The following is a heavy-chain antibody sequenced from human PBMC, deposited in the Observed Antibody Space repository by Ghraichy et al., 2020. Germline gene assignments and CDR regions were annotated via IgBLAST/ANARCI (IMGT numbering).Heavy chain of an antibody. D-gene: IGHD2-21*02. J-gene: IGHJ4*02. CDR3: ARDLNDDCGGDCSTFDY. CDR1: GFTFSSYS. CDR2: ISSSSSTI. V-gene: IGHV3-48*02. Sequence: GGSLRLSCAASGFTFSSYSMNWVRQAPGKGLEWVSYISSSSSTIYYADSVKGRFTISRDNAKNSLYLQMNSLRDEDTAVYYCARDLNDDCGGDCSTFDYWGQGTLVTVSS.